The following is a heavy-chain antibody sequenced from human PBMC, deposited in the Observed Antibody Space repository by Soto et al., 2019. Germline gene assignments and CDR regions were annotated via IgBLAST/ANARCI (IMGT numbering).Heavy chain of an antibody. D-gene: IGHD3-10*01. V-gene: IGHV3-48*02. CDR2: IRGSSSTI. CDR1: GFTFSTYR. Sequence: GGSLRLSCAASGFTFSTYRMSWVRQAPGKGRELVSYIRGSSSTIYYADSVAGRFTISRDNAKNSLYLQMNSLSDEDTAVYYCARDRYYCSGDYWGQGTLVTVSS. J-gene: IGHJ4*02. CDR3: ARDRYYCSGDY.